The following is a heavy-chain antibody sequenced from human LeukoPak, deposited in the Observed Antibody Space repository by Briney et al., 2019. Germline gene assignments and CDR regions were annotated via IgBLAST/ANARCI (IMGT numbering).Heavy chain of an antibody. Sequence: SETLSLTCTVSGGSISSSSYYWGWIRPPPGKGLEWIGSIFYSGSTYYNPSLNSRVTISVDTSKNQFSLKLSSVTAADTAVYYCARTGYSSSFPDYWGQGTLVTVSS. CDR1: GGSISSSSYY. CDR2: IFYSGST. D-gene: IGHD6-6*01. J-gene: IGHJ4*02. V-gene: IGHV4-39*01. CDR3: ARTGYSSSFPDY.